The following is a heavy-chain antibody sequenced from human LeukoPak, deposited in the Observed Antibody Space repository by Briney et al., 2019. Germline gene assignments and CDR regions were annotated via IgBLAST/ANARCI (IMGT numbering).Heavy chain of an antibody. CDR1: GVSVSGYY. CDR3: AGGDYHGSESYANY. Sequence: PSETLSLTCAVYGVSVSGYYWSWLRQPPGKGLEWIGEINHSGSISYNPSLKSRLTISLDTSKNQFSLKLSCVTAADTAVYYCAGGDYHGSESYANYWGQGTLVTVSS. J-gene: IGHJ4*02. D-gene: IGHD3-10*01. CDR2: INHSGSI. V-gene: IGHV4-34*01.